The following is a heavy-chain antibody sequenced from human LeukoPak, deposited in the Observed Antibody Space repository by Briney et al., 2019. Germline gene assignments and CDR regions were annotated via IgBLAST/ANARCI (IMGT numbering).Heavy chain of an antibody. Sequence: PGGSLRLSCAASGFTFSSYAMSWVRQAPGKGLEWVSTISGSGNSTYYADSVKGRFTISRDNSKNTLYLQMNSLRAEDTAVYYCARDLLGGGTFDIWGQGTMVTVSS. CDR1: GFTFSSYA. CDR3: ARDLLGGGTFDI. CDR2: ISGSGNST. D-gene: IGHD3-16*01. V-gene: IGHV3-23*01. J-gene: IGHJ3*02.